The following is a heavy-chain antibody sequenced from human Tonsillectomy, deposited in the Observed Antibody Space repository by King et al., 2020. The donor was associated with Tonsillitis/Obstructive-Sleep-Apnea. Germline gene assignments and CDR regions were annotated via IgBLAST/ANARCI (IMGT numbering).Heavy chain of an antibody. CDR1: GGSISSYY. J-gene: IGHJ6*03. D-gene: IGHD3-3*01. CDR2: IYYSGST. Sequence: VQLQESGPGLVKPSETLSLTCTVSGGSISSYYWSWIRQPPGKGLEWIGYIYYSGSTNYNPSLKSRVTISVDTSKNQFSLKLSSVTAADTAVYYCARDRMHTIFGPQSIDYYMDVWGKGTTVTVSS. V-gene: IGHV4-59*01. CDR3: ARDRMHTIFGPQSIDYYMDV.